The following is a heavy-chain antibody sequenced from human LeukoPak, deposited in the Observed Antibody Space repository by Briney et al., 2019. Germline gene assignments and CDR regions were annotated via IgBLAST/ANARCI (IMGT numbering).Heavy chain of an antibody. D-gene: IGHD3-22*01. V-gene: IGHV1-24*01. Sequence: GASVKVSCRVSGYTLTALSIHWVRQAPGKGLEWMGGFDPDTVETIYAQKFQGRVTMTEDTSTDTAYMDLSSLRSGDTAVYYCATVRYYDTPGDSDYFDYWGQGTLVTVSS. CDR1: GYTLTALS. CDR2: FDPDTVET. CDR3: ATVRYYDTPGDSDYFDY. J-gene: IGHJ4*02.